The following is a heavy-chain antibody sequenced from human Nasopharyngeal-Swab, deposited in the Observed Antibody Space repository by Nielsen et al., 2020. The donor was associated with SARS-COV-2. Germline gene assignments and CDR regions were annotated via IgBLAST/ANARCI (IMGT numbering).Heavy chain of an antibody. D-gene: IGHD4-17*01. Sequence: GESLKISCAASGFTFSSYKMNWVRQAPGKGLEWVSYISSSGSTIYYADSVKGRFTISRDNAKNSLYLQMNSLRAEDTAVYYCARDDGDYVSFDYWGQGTLVTVSS. CDR2: ISSSGSTI. CDR1: GFTFSSYK. CDR3: ARDDGDYVSFDY. J-gene: IGHJ4*02. V-gene: IGHV3-48*03.